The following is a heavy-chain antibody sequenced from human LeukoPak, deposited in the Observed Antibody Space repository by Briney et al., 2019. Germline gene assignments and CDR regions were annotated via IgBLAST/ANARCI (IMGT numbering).Heavy chain of an antibody. CDR2: MSDDGSEK. CDR3: AREADSGYYRTVDY. CDR1: GFTLSRFA. D-gene: IGHD2-15*01. V-gene: IGHV3-30-3*01. Sequence: GGSLRLSCTASGFTLSRFAMHWVRQAPGKGLEWLGHMSDDGSEKHYVDSVRGRFTISRDPSKNTLYLEMTSLGTEDTAVYYCAREADSGYYRTVDYWGQGTMVTVS. J-gene: IGHJ4*02.